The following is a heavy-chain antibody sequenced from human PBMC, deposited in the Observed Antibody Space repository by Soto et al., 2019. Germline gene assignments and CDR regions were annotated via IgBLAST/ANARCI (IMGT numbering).Heavy chain of an antibody. D-gene: IGHD2-15*01. CDR3: ASGACGGGSCSHAH. CDR1: GFTVSNYY. J-gene: IGHJ1*01. CDR2: IDSGDRT. V-gene: IGHV3-66*01. Sequence: EVQVVESGGGLVQPGGSLRLSCAASGFTVSNYYVTWVRQAPGKGPEWVSTIDSGDRTYYGDSVKGRFTISRDNSKNTLYLQMKRLRHEDTAVYCCASGACGGGSCSHAHWGQGTLVTVSS.